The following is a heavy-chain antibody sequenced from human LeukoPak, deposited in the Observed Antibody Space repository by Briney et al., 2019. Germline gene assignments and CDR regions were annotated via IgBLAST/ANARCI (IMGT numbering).Heavy chain of an antibody. CDR3: ARSLTTSSGSFDY. V-gene: IGHV3-53*01. D-gene: IGHD4-17*01. CDR1: GFTVSSNY. CDR2: IYSGGST. J-gene: IGHJ4*02. Sequence: GGSLRLSCAASGFTVSSNYMSWVRQAPGKGLEWVSVIYSGGSTYYADSVKGRFTISRHNSKNTLYLQMNSLRAEDTAVYYCARSLTTSSGSFDYWGQGTLVTVSS.